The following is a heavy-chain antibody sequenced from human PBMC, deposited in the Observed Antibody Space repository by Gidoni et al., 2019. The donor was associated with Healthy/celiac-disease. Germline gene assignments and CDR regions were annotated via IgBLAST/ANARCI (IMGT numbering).Heavy chain of an antibody. D-gene: IGHD1-1*01. CDR2: ISSSSSYI. V-gene: IGHV3-21*01. CDR3: ARETRRDDAFDI. CDR1: GFTFSSYS. Sequence: EVQLVESGGGLVKPGGSLRLSCAASGFTFSSYSMNWVRQAPGKGLEWVSSISSSSSYIYYADSVKGRFTISRDNAKNSLYLQMNSLRAEDTAVYYCARETRRDDAFDIWGQGTMVTVSS. J-gene: IGHJ3*02.